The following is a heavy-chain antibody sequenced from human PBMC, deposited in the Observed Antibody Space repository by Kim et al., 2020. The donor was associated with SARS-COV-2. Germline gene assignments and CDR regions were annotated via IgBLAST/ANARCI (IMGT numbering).Heavy chain of an antibody. CDR2: IWYDGSNK. V-gene: IGHV3-33*01. CDR3: AREMTTVTTWFDY. Sequence: GGSLRLSCAASGFTFSNYGMHWVRQAPGKGLEWVAVIWYDGSNKYYADSVKGRFTISRDNSKNTLYLQMNSLRAEDTAVYYCAREMTTVTTWFDYWGHGTLVTVSS. D-gene: IGHD4-17*01. J-gene: IGHJ4*01. CDR1: GFTFSNYG.